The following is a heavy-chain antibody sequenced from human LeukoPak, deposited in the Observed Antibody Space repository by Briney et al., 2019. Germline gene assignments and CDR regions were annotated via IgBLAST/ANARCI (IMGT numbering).Heavy chain of an antibody. CDR2: MNPNSGNT. J-gene: IGHJ1*01. D-gene: IGHD4-17*01. CDR1: GYTFTSHD. CDR3: ARNDYAGSENFQH. V-gene: IGHV1-8*03. Sequence: ASVKVSCKASGYTFTSHDINWVRQATGQGLEWMGWMNPNSGNTGYAQKFQGRVTITRNTSISTAYMELSSLRSEDTAVYYCARNDYAGSENFQHWGQGTLVTVSS.